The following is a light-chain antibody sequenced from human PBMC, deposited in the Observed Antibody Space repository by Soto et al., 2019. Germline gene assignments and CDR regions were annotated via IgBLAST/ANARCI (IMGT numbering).Light chain of an antibody. J-gene: IGLJ3*02. Sequence: QSVLTQPASVSGSPGQSITISCTGTSSDVGGYNYVSWFQHHPGKAPKLIIYEVSNRPSGVSNRFSGSKFGNTASLTISGLRAEDEADYYCSFYTISGVFGGGTKVTVL. CDR1: SSDVGGYNY. CDR3: SFYTISGV. CDR2: EVS. V-gene: IGLV2-14*01.